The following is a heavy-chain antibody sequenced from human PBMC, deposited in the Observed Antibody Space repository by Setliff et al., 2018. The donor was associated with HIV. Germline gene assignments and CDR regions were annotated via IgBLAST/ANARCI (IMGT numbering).Heavy chain of an antibody. CDR3: ARRRVVARVFDY. Sequence: PSETLSLTCAVYGESFNNYYWSWIRQSPVKGLEWIGEIDHRGETNYNPSLKSRVILSVDTSKNQFSLSLSSLTAADTALYYCARRRVVARVFDYWGQGTQVTVSS. D-gene: IGHD2-15*01. V-gene: IGHV4-34*01. CDR2: IDHRGET. J-gene: IGHJ4*02. CDR1: GESFNNYY.